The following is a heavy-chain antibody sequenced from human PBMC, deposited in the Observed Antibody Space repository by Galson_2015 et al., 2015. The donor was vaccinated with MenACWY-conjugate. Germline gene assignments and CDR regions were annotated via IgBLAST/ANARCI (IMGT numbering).Heavy chain of an antibody. CDR1: GDSISNSY. Sequence: QVQLQESGPGLVKPSETLSLTCTVSGDSISNSYWSWIRQSPGKGLEWIGYISNTGGTNYNPSLKSRVTISVDRSKNQLSLKLNSVTAADTAIYFCAKTHPYSTSSGNYFGPWGQGTLVTVSS. CDR2: ISNTGGT. D-gene: IGHD6-6*01. V-gene: IGHV4-59*03. CDR3: AKTHPYSTSSGNYFGP. J-gene: IGHJ5*02.